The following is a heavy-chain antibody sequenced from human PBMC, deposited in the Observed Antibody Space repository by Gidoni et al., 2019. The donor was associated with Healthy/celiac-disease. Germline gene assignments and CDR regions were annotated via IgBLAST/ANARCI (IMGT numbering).Heavy chain of an antibody. Sequence: QVQLVQSGAEVKKPGSSVKVSCKASGCTFSSYAISWVRQDPGQGLEWMGGIIPICGTANYAQKFQGRVTITADESTSTAYMELSSLRSEDTAVYYCARGWDYGDYYFDYWGQGTLVTVSS. V-gene: IGHV1-69*19. CDR1: GCTFSSYA. J-gene: IGHJ4*02. CDR3: ARGWDYGDYYFDY. CDR2: IIPICGTA. D-gene: IGHD4-17*01.